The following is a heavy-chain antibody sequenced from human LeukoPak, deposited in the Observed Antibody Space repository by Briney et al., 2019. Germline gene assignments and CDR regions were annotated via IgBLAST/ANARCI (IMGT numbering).Heavy chain of an antibody. CDR2: ISTTGGYT. CDR3: AKKPATIKFPFDI. D-gene: IGHD5-24*01. CDR1: GFSFSTYD. Sequence: GGSLRLSCIGSGFSFSTYDIGWVRQTPGKGLEWVSAISTTGGYTEDADSVKGRFTTSRDNSQNTLFLQMHSLRAEDTAVYYCAKKPATIKFPFDIWGQGTLVTVSP. V-gene: IGHV3-23*01. J-gene: IGHJ4*02.